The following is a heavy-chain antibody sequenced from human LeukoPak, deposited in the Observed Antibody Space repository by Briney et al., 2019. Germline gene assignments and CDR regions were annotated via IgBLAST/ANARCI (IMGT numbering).Heavy chain of an antibody. Sequence: SETLSLTCTVSGGSIRNSGYYWGWIRRPPGKGLEWIGSMYYSGSTYYNPSLKSRVTISVDTSKNQFSLKLSSVTAADTAVYYCARDGLGPDYGDYFDYWGQGTLVTVSS. CDR3: ARDGLGPDYGDYFDY. V-gene: IGHV4-39*07. J-gene: IGHJ4*02. CDR2: MYYSGST. D-gene: IGHD4-17*01. CDR1: GGSIRNSGYY.